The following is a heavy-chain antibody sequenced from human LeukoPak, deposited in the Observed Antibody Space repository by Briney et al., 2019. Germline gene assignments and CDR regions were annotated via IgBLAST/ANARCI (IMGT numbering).Heavy chain of an antibody. D-gene: IGHD6-13*01. J-gene: IGHJ4*02. CDR1: GDSISSGSYY. CDR2: INHSGST. Sequence: PSETLSLTCTVSGDSISSGSYYWSWIRQPAGKGLEWIGEINHSGSTNYNPSLKSRVTISVDTSKNQFSLKLTSVTAADTAVYYCARDATIAAPLMSWGQGTLVIVSS. V-gene: IGHV4-61*09. CDR3: ARDATIAAPLMS.